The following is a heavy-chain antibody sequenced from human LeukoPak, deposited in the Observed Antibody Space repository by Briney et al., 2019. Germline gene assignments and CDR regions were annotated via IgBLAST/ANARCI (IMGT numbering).Heavy chain of an antibody. CDR2: IIPIFGTA. V-gene: IGHV1-69*05. D-gene: IGHD3-22*01. CDR1: GGTFSSYA. CDR3: ARDKGYYYDSSGYYPSDAFDI. Sequence: SVKVSCKASGGTFSSYAISWVRQAPGQGLEWMGRIIPIFGTANYAHKFQGRVTITTDESTSTAYMELSSLSSEDPAVYYCARDKGYYYDSSGYYPSDAFDIWGQGTMVTVSS. J-gene: IGHJ3*02.